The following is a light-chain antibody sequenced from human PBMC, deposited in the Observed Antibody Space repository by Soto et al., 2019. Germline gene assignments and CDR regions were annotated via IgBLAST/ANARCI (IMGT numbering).Light chain of an antibody. CDR3: QQYTSWPIT. V-gene: IGKV3-15*01. Sequence: ELVLTQSPATLSVSPGERVTLSCRASQRVGSNYLAWYQQKPGQAPRLLIYGISARASGIPARFSGSGSGTEFTLTISSLQSEDFAVYYCQQYTSWPITFGQGTRLEIK. CDR1: QRVGSN. CDR2: GIS. J-gene: IGKJ5*01.